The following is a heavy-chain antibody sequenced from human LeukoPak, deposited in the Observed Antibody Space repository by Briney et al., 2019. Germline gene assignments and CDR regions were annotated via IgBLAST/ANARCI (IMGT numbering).Heavy chain of an antibody. CDR3: ARVAAMTGTVIDL. J-gene: IGHJ5*02. D-gene: IGHD6-19*01. Sequence: GGSLRLSCAASGFVFSSHWMSWVRQAPGMGLEWVANIKQDGSGKYFVDSVKGRFTISRDNAQNSLFLQMNSLRGEDTAVYYCARVAAMTGTVIDLWGQGTLVTVSS. CDR2: IKQDGSGK. CDR1: GFVFSSHW. V-gene: IGHV3-7*01.